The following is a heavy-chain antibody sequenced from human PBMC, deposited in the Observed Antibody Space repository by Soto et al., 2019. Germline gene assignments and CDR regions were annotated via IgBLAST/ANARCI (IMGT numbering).Heavy chain of an antibody. CDR3: AGRFSSIAALQAY. CDR2: IYYSGST. V-gene: IGHV4-59*12. D-gene: IGHD6-6*01. J-gene: IGHJ4*02. CDR1: GGSISSYY. Sequence: SETLSLTCTVSGGSISSYYWSWIRQPPGKGPEWIGYIYYSGSTNYNPSLKSRVTISVDTSKDQFSLKLSSVTAADTAVYYCAGRFSSIAALQAYWGQGTLVTISS.